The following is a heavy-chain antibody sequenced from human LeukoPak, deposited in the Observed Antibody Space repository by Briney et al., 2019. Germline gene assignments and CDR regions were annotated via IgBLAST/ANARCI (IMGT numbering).Heavy chain of an antibody. CDR1: GFTVSSNE. CDR2: ISGGST. J-gene: IGHJ4*02. D-gene: IGHD6-13*01. Sequence: GGSLRLSCAASGFTVSSNEMSWVRQAPGKGLEWVSSISGGSTYYADSRKGRFTISRDNSKNTLHLQMNSLRAEDTAVYYCARDGAAADNAGLFDYWGQGTLVTVSS. CDR3: ARDGAAADNAGLFDY. V-gene: IGHV3-38-3*01.